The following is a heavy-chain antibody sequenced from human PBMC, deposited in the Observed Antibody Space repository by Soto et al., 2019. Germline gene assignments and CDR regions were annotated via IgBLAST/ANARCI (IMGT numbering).Heavy chain of an antibody. J-gene: IGHJ4*02. CDR2: INPNGGGT. V-gene: IGHV1-46*01. D-gene: IGHD3-10*01. CDR1: GYKFINHY. Sequence: ASVKVSCKASGYKFINHYIHWVRQAPGVGLEWMGIINPNGGGTDYAQKFQGRVTVTTDTYASTVHMELSSLRSEDTAVYFCARDSSASATSYSFDYWGQGTLVTVSS. CDR3: ARDSSASATSYSFDY.